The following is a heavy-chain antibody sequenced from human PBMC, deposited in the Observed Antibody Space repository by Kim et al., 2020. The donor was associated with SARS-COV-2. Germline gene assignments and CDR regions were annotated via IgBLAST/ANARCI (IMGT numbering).Heavy chain of an antibody. CDR1: FSSHG. Sequence: FSSHGITWVRQAPGQGLEWMGWISTYNGDITYAQKFQGRVTMITDTSTSTAYMELRSLSSDDTAVYYCARDGGRAAAGYDYWGQGTLVTVSS. CDR2: ISTYNGDI. D-gene: IGHD6-13*01. CDR3: ARDGGRAAAGYDY. J-gene: IGHJ4*02. V-gene: IGHV1-18*01.